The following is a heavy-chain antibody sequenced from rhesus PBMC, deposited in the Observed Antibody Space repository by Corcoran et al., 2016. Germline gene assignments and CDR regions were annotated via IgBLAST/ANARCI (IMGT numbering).Heavy chain of an antibody. Sequence: QVQLQESGPGLVKPSETLSLTCAVSGGSISGYYWNWIRQPPGKGLEWFGYIGGSRGSNYYNPSLKSRVTISTDTSKNQFSLKLSSVTAADTAVYYCARIRAAGPRGYYGLDSWGQGVIVTVSS. CDR3: ARIRAAGPRGYYGLDS. D-gene: IGHD6S26*01. CDR2: IGGSRGSN. V-gene: IGHV4-165*02. CDR1: GGSISGYY. J-gene: IGHJ6*01.